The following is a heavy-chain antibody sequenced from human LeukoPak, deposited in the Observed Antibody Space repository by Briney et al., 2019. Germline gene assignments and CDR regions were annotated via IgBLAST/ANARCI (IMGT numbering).Heavy chain of an antibody. CDR1: GFTFSSYS. V-gene: IGHV3-21*05. J-gene: IGHJ4*02. Sequence: PGGSLRLSCAASGFTFSSYSMNWVRQAPGKGLEWVSYISSSSSYIYYADSVKGRFTISRDNAKNSLYLQMNSLRAEDTAVYYCARDQGYVDIVATIIDYWGQGTLVTVSS. CDR3: ARDQGYVDIVATIIDY. CDR2: ISSSSSYI. D-gene: IGHD5-12*01.